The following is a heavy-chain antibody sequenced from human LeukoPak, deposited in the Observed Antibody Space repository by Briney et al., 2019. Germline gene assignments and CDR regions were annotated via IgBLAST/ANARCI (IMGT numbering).Heavy chain of an antibody. D-gene: IGHD2-2*01. J-gene: IGHJ6*03. V-gene: IGHV3-21*01. CDR2: ITSAGGYT. CDR3: ATSGGFVLPNAITGNWYMDV. CDR1: GFTFSDYS. Sequence: GGSLRLSCGASGFTFSDYSMNWVRQAPGKGLAWVASITSAGGYTYYADSVKGRFTISRDNAQNSLFLQMNSLRAEDTAVYFCATSGGFVLPNAITGNWYMDVWGRGASVTVSS.